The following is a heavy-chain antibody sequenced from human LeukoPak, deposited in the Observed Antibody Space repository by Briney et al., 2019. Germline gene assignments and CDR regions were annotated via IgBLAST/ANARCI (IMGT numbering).Heavy chain of an antibody. CDR1: GFTFSSDG. J-gene: IGHJ4*02. V-gene: IGHV3-30*02. D-gene: IGHD1-20*01. CDR2: VSNNGIVK. CDR3: AKGITRDSYYLDY. Sequence: PGGSLRLSCAASGFTFSSDGIHWVRQAPGKGLEWVAFVSNNGIVKHYGDSVQGRFSLSRDNSKNSLYLEMKSLRVEDTAMYYCAKGITRDSYYLDYWGQGTLVTVSS.